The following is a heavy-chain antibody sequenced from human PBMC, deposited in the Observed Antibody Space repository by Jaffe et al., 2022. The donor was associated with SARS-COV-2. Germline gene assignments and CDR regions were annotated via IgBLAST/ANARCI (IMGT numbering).Heavy chain of an antibody. CDR1: GFTFSSYA. Sequence: EVQLLESGGGLVQPGGSLRLSCAASGFTFSSYAMSWVRQAPGKGLEWVSAISGSGGSTYYADSVKGRFTISRDNSKNTLYLQMNSLRAEDTAVYYCATTTIFGVGTTGDLWGQGTMVTVSS. CDR3: ATTTIFGVGTTGDL. CDR2: ISGSGGST. D-gene: IGHD3-3*01. V-gene: IGHV3-23*01. J-gene: IGHJ3*01.